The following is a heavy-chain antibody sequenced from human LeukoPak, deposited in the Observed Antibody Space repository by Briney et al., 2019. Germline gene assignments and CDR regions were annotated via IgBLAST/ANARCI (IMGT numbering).Heavy chain of an antibody. D-gene: IGHD1-26*01. CDR3: ARNSLELDLLGDYYYGMDV. Sequence: GRCLRLSCAGSGFTLSRYSMDSVRQAPGKGLDWVSSISSSSSYISYADSVKDRFTIYRDKANTSLSLQMNSLGPAHTAVYEYARNSLELDLLGDYYYGMDVWGQGTTVTVSS. CDR2: ISSSSSYI. J-gene: IGHJ6*02. V-gene: IGHV3-21*01. CDR1: GFTLSRYS.